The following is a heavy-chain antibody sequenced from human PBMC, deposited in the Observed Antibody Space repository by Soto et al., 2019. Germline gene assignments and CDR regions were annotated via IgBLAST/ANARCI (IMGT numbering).Heavy chain of an antibody. J-gene: IGHJ6*02. Sequence: EVQLVDSGGGLVQPGGSLRLSCAVSGFTFSSYWMTWVRQAPGKGLEWVANIKEDGSEKYYVDSVKGRFTISRDNAKNSVYLQMSSLRVEDTAVYYCARAVGTDVWGQGTTVTVSS. CDR1: GFTFSSYW. V-gene: IGHV3-7*01. CDR3: ARAVGTDV. CDR2: IKEDGSEK.